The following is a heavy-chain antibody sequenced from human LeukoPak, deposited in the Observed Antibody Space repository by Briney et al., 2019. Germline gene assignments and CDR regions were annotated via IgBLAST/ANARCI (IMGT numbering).Heavy chain of an antibody. D-gene: IGHD3-10*01. Sequence: GGSLRLSCAASEFTLSSYWMSWVRQAPGKGLEWVANIKQDGSEKYYVDSVKGRFTISRDNAKNSLYLQMNSLRAEDTAVYYCVRERTMVRGVISYSDYWGQGTLVTVSS. V-gene: IGHV3-7*01. CDR1: EFTLSSYW. CDR2: IKQDGSEK. CDR3: VRERTMVRGVISYSDY. J-gene: IGHJ4*02.